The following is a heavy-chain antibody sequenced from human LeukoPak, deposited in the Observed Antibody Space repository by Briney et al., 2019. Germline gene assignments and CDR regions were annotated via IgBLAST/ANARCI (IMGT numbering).Heavy chain of an antibody. J-gene: IGHJ4*02. D-gene: IGHD3-22*01. Sequence: SETLSLTCTVSGGSISSYYWSWIRQPPGKGLDWIGYIYYIGSTNYNPSLKSRVTISVDTSKNQFSLKLSSVTAADTAVYYCARGYDRSGYYPEYFDYWGQGTLVTVSS. V-gene: IGHV4-59*13. CDR2: IYYIGST. CDR3: ARGYDRSGYYPEYFDY. CDR1: GGSISSYY.